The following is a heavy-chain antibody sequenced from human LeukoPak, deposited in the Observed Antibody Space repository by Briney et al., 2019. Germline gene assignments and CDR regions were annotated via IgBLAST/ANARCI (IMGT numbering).Heavy chain of an antibody. V-gene: IGHV4-59*11. J-gene: IGHJ5*02. D-gene: IGHD1-1*01. CDR3: ARVDWNDNWFDP. CDR1: GGSISSHY. Sequence: SETLSLTCSVSGGSISSHYWSWLRQPPGKGLEWIGYISYSGSTTYNPSLKSRVTISVDTSKNQFSLKLSSVTAADTAVYYCARVDWNDNWFDPWGQGTLVTVSS. CDR2: ISYSGST.